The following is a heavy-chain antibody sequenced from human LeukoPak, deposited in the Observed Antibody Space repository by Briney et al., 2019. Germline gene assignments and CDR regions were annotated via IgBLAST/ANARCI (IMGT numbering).Heavy chain of an antibody. J-gene: IGHJ4*02. CDR2: IWYDGSDK. D-gene: IGHD2/OR15-2a*01. V-gene: IGHV3-33*01. Sequence: GGSLRLSCAASGFTFSSYGMHWVRQAPGKGLEWVAVIWYDGSDKYYADSVKGRFTISRDNSKNTLYLQMDSLRVEDTAFYYCARDLAFSRLDYWGQGVLVTVSS. CDR3: ARDLAFSRLDY. CDR1: GFTFSSYG.